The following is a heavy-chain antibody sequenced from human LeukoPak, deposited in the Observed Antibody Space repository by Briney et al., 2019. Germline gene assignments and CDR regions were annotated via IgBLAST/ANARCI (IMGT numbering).Heavy chain of an antibody. Sequence: ASVKVSCKASGYTFTSYYMHWVRQAPGQGLEWMGRISPNSGGTNYAQKFQGRVTMTRDTSINTAYMELSRLRSDDTAVYYCARVDHSGYSYGLAPNFDYWGQGTLVTVSS. J-gene: IGHJ4*02. V-gene: IGHV1-2*06. D-gene: IGHD5-18*01. CDR1: GYTFTSYY. CDR3: ARVDHSGYSYGLAPNFDY. CDR2: ISPNSGGT.